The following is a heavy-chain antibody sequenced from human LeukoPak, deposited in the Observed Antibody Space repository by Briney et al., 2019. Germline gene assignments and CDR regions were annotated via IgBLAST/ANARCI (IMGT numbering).Heavy chain of an antibody. CDR3: ARGPGIAARPSQYYYYYMDV. J-gene: IGHJ6*03. D-gene: IGHD6-6*01. V-gene: IGHV1-69*13. Sequence: SVKVSCKASGGTFSSYAISWVRQAPGQGLEWMGGIIPIFGTANYARKFQGRVTITADESTSTAYMELSSLRSEDTAVYYCARGPGIAARPSQYYYYYMDVWGKGTTVTVSS. CDR2: IIPIFGTA. CDR1: GGTFSSYA.